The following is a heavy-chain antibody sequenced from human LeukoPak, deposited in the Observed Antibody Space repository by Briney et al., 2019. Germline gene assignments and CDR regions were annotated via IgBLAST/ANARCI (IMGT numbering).Heavy chain of an antibody. J-gene: IGHJ4*02. CDR3: AKDRYSYYDFWSGYSYYFDY. Sequence: PGGSLRLSCAASGFTFSSYSMNWVRQAPGKGLEWVSYISSSSSTIYYADSVKGRFTISRDNSKNTLYLQMNSLRAEDTAVYYCAKDRYSYYDFWSGYSYYFDYWGQGTLVTVSS. D-gene: IGHD3-3*01. CDR2: ISSSSSTI. V-gene: IGHV3-48*01. CDR1: GFTFSSYS.